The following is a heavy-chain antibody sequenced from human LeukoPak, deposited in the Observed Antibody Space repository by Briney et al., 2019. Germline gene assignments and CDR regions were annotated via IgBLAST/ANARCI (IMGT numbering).Heavy chain of an antibody. V-gene: IGHV4-4*09. J-gene: IGHJ4*02. CDR1: GGPITSHY. Sequence: SETLSLTCTVSGGPITSHYRSWIRRPPGKGLEWIGYIYPDGSTYYNPSLTSRVTMSVDRSKNQFSLKLSTVTAADTAVYFCARGTYDSSRYYYFDYWGQGTLVTVSS. CDR3: ARGTYDSSRYYYFDY. CDR2: IYPDGST. D-gene: IGHD3-22*01.